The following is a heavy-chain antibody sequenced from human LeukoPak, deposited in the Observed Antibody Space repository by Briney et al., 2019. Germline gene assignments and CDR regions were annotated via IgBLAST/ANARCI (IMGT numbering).Heavy chain of an antibody. V-gene: IGHV1-69*13. D-gene: IGHD5-18*01. CDR3: ARDRRSVDPVMGHDAFDI. Sequence: SVKVSCKASGGTFSSDAISWVRQAPGRGLEWMGGIIPLFGTANYAQKFLGRVTVTADESTRTAYMEVSSLRSEDTAVYYCARDRRSVDPVMGHDAFDIWGQGTMVTVSS. CDR2: IIPLFGTA. J-gene: IGHJ3*02. CDR1: GGTFSSDA.